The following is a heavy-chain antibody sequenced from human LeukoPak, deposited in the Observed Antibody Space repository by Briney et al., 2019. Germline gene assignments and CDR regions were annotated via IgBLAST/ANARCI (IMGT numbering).Heavy chain of an antibody. CDR3: ARVGNSYDQDYYYYGMDV. D-gene: IGHD3-22*01. J-gene: IGHJ6*02. CDR1: GFTFSSYA. V-gene: IGHV3-30-3*01. CDR2: ISYDGSNK. Sequence: GGSLRLSCAASGFTFSSYAMHWVRQAPGKGLEWVAVISYDGSNKYYADSVKGRFTISRDNSKNTLYLQMNSLRAGDTAVYYCARVGNSYDQDYYYYGMDVWGQGTTVTVSS.